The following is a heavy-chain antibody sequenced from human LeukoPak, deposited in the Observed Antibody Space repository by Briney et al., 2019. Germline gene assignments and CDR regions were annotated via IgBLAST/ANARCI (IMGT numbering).Heavy chain of an antibody. CDR1: GGSISSYY. CDR3: ARDNGNKYYFDY. V-gene: IGHV3-11*05. Sequence: LSLTCTVSGGSISSYYWSWIRQPPGKELEWISYISSNSKYTKYADSVKGRFTISRDNAKKSLYLQMNSLRAEDTAVYYCARDNGNKYYFDYWGQGTLVTVSS. D-gene: IGHD2-8*01. J-gene: IGHJ4*02. CDR2: ISSNSKYT.